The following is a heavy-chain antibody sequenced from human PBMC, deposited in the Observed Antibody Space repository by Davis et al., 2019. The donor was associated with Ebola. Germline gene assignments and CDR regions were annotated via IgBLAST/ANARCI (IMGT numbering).Heavy chain of an antibody. CDR3: AREETYSGTYYIDY. D-gene: IGHD1-26*01. Sequence: SETLSLTCAVSGGSISSCGYSWSWLRQPPGKGLEWIGYIYNSGSAHYNPSLRSRVTISVDRSKNQFSLKLSSVTAADTAVYYCAREETYSGTYYIDYWGQGTLVTVSS. CDR2: IYNSGSA. CDR1: GGSISSCGYS. V-gene: IGHV4-30-2*01. J-gene: IGHJ4*02.